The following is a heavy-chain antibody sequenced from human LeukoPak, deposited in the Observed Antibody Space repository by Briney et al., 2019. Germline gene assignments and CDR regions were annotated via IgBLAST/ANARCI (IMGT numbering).Heavy chain of an antibody. V-gene: IGHV3-33*06. Sequence: GGSLRLSCAASRFTFSSYGMHWVRQAPGKGLEWVAVIWYDGSNKYYADSVKGRFTISRDNSKNTLYLQMNSLRAEDTAVYYCAKDHTAKGIAAAGVFDYWGQGTLVTVSS. CDR3: AKDHTAKGIAAAGVFDY. D-gene: IGHD6-13*01. CDR1: RFTFSSYG. J-gene: IGHJ4*02. CDR2: IWYDGSNK.